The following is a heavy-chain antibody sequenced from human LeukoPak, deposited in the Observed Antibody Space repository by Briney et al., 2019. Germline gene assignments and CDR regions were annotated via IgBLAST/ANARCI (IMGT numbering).Heavy chain of an antibody. J-gene: IGHJ4*02. CDR2: IKQDGSET. Sequence: GGSLRLSCAASGFTFSNYWINWVRQAPGKGLEWVSNIKQDGSETYCVDSVKGRFTISRDNAKNSLYLQMNSLRDEDTAVYYCARGGSGYSYGKIDSWGQGILVTVSS. CDR3: ARGGSGYSYGKIDS. V-gene: IGHV3-7*01. CDR1: GFTFSNYW. D-gene: IGHD5-18*01.